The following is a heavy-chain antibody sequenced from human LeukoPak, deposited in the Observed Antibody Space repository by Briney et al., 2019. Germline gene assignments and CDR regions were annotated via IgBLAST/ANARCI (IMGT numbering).Heavy chain of an antibody. CDR3: ARDGNYDYWTAQSARDGLDV. Sequence: GGSLRLSCVASGFIFSSYSMNWVRQAPGKGLEWISYIGSSGSTIYYVDSVKGRFTISRDNAKNSLYLQMNSLRVEDTAVYYCARDGNYDYWTAQSARDGLDVWGQGTTVTVSS. CDR2: IGSSGSTI. CDR1: GFIFSSYS. D-gene: IGHD3/OR15-3a*01. J-gene: IGHJ6*02. V-gene: IGHV3-48*01.